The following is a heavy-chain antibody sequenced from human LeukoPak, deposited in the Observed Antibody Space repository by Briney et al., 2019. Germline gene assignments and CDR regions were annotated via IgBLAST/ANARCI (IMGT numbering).Heavy chain of an antibody. CDR3: ARVQDDFWSGGYFDY. V-gene: IGHV4-61*02. CDR1: GGSISSGSYY. J-gene: IGHJ4*02. CDR2: IYTSGST. Sequence: SQTLSLTCTVSGGSISSGSYYWSWIRQPAGKGLEWIGRIYTSGSTNYNPSLQSRVTISVDTSKNQFSLKLSSVTAADTAVYYCARVQDDFWSGGYFDYWGQGTLVTVSS. D-gene: IGHD3-3*01.